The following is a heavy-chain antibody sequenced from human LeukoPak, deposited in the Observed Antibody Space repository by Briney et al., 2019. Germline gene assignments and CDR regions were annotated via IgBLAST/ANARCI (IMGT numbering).Heavy chain of an antibody. CDR3: ARGPFGSGSFLDY. D-gene: IGHD3-10*01. CDR1: GYIFSSND. V-gene: IGHV1-8*01. J-gene: IGHJ4*02. Sequence: ASVKVSCKASGYIFSSNDINWVRQAAGQGLEWMGWMNPNSGDTGYTQKFQGRVAMTRSTSITTAYMELSSLRSEDTAVYYCARGPFGSGSFLDYWGQGTLVTVSP. CDR2: MNPNSGDT.